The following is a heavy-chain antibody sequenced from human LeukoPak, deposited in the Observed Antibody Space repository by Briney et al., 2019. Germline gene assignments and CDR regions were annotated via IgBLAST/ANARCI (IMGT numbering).Heavy chain of an antibody. CDR2: IYYSGST. CDR1: GGSISSYY. V-gene: IGHV4-59*01. Sequence: PSETLSLTCTVSGGSISSYYWSWIRQLPGKGLEWIGYIYYSGSTNYNPSLKSRVTISVDTSKNQFSLKLSSVTAADTAVYYCARLRYFDWPSGAFDIWGQGTMVTVSS. J-gene: IGHJ3*02. D-gene: IGHD3-9*01. CDR3: ARLRYFDWPSGAFDI.